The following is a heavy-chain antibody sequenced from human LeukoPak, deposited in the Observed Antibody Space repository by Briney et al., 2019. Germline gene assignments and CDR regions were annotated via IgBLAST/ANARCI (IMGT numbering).Heavy chain of an antibody. Sequence: ASVKVSCKAVGYTFINYYMHWVRQAPGQGLEWMGIINPSGGSTSYPQKLQGRVTMTRDTSTSTVYMELSSLRSEDTAVYYCARESPRSVYYNGMDVWGQGTTVTVSS. V-gene: IGHV1-46*01. CDR1: GYTFINYY. J-gene: IGHJ6*02. CDR2: INPSGGST. CDR3: ARESPRSVYYNGMDV.